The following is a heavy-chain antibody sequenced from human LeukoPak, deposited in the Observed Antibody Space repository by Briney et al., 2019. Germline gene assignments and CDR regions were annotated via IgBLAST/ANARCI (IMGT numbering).Heavy chain of an antibody. J-gene: IGHJ5*02. CDR2: ISYDGSNK. CDR1: GFTFSSYA. Sequence: GGSLRPSCAASGFTFSSYAMHWVRQAPGKGLEWVAVISYDGSNKYYADSVKGRFTISRDNSKNTLYLQMNSLRAEDTAVYYCARGIAVAGTSWFDPWAQGTLVTVSS. V-gene: IGHV3-30-3*01. CDR3: ARGIAVAGTSWFDP. D-gene: IGHD6-19*01.